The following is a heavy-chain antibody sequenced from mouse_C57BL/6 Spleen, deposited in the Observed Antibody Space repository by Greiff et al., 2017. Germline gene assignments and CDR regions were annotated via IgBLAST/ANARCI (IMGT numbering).Heavy chain of an antibody. J-gene: IGHJ1*03. CDR2: INPSTGGT. D-gene: IGHD3-1*01. Sequence: EVQLQQSGPELVKPGASVKISCKASGYSFTGYYMNWVKQSPEKSLEWIGEINPSTGGTTYNQKFKAKATLTVDKSSSTAYMQLKSLTSEDSAVYYCARSGLGNWYFDGWGTGTTVTVAT. CDR3: ARSGLGNWYFDG. CDR1: GYSFTGYY. V-gene: IGHV1-42*01.